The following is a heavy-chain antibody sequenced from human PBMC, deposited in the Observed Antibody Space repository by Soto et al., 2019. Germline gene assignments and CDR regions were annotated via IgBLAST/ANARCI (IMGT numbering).Heavy chain of an antibody. CDR2: IYYGGSA. J-gene: IGHJ6*02. CDR3: ARRWLGLCLSDV. D-gene: IGHD3-16*01. CDR1: GGTIRSIRYH. Sequence: SETLSLTCIASGGTIRSIRYHGGRSHRPPGKGLEWSESIYYGGSAYCNPPVKSRVTISVDASRCQFSLKLSSVTAADTAVYYGARRWLGLCLSDVWGQGTTVTVSS. V-gene: IGHV4-39*01.